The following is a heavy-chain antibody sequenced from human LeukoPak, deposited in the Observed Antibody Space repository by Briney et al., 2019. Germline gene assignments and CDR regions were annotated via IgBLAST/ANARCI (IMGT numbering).Heavy chain of an antibody. CDR3: ARQSDDLGYFQH. CDR2: IYYRGRT. D-gene: IGHD3-16*01. J-gene: IGHJ1*01. V-gene: IGHV4-59*08. Sequence: KPSETLSLTCTVSGGSLSSYYWSWIRQPPGKGLEWIGYIYYRGRTKYNPSLQSRVTISVDTSRNQFSLRPSSVTAADTAVYYCARQSDDLGYFQHWGQGTLVTVSS. CDR1: GGSLSSYY.